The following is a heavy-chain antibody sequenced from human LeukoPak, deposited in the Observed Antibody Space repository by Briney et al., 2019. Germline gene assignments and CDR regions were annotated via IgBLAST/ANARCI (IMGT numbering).Heavy chain of an antibody. CDR2: FDPEDGET. V-gene: IGHV1-24*01. CDR3: ATVPCSGGSCYSLDFDY. J-gene: IGHJ4*02. Sequence: ASVKVSCKVSGYTLTELSMHWVRQAPGKGLEWMGGFDPEDGETIYVQKFQGRVTMTEDTSTDTAYMEPSSLRSEDTAVYYCATVPCSGGSCYSLDFDYWGQGTLVTVSS. CDR1: GYTLTELS. D-gene: IGHD2-15*01.